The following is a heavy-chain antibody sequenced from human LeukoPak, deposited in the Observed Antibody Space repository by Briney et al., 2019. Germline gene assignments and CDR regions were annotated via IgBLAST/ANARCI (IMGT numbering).Heavy chain of an antibody. Sequence: LPGGSLRLSCAASGFTFSNYAMNWVRQAPGKGLEWVALISYDGSQKFYADSVKGRFTISRDNSKNTLFLEVNSLRGEDTSIYYXXXXXXXXXXXXQYDGDNWFDPWGQGTLVTVSS. V-gene: IGHV3-30*03. D-gene: IGHD2/OR15-2a*01. CDR3: XXXXXXXXXXXQYDGDNWFDP. J-gene: IGHJ5*02. CDR1: GFTFSNYA. CDR2: ISYDGSQK.